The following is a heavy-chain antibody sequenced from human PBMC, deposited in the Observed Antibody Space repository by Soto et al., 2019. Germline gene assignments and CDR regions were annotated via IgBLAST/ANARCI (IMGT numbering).Heavy chain of an antibody. V-gene: IGHV1-18*01. J-gene: IGHJ1*01. Sequence: QVQLVQSGAEVKKPGASVKVSCKASGYTFTSYGISWVRQAPGQGLEWMGWISAYNGNTNYAQKRQGRVTMTTDTATSTADRELRSLRSDDKAGYYCAGAGVTTVVTKYFQHWGQGTLVTVSS. CDR1: GYTFTSYG. D-gene: IGHD4-17*01. CDR2: ISAYNGNT. CDR3: AGAGVTTVVTKYFQH.